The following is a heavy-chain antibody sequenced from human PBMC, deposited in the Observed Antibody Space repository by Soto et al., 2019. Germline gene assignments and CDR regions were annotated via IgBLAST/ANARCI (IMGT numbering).Heavy chain of an antibody. V-gene: IGHV3-30-3*01. CDR2: ISYVENNK. Sequence: QVQLVESGRGVVQPGRSLRLSCAASGFTFSTYAFHWVRQTPGKGLEWLAFISYVENNKEYADSVRGRFTISRDISKNTLYLQMNSLRAEDTAVYYCARESWVSTGHYLDHWGQGTLDTVSA. J-gene: IGHJ4*02. CDR1: GFTFSTYA. D-gene: IGHD3-22*01. CDR3: ARESWVSTGHYLDH.